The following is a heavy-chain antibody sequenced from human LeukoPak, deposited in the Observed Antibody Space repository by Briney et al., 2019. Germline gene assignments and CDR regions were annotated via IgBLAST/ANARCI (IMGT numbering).Heavy chain of an antibody. CDR2: IIPILGIA. J-gene: IGHJ4*02. V-gene: IGHV1-69*04. CDR3: ARVYYYDSSGYYYFDY. D-gene: IGHD3-22*01. CDR1: GGTFSSYA. Sequence: EASVKVSCKASGGTFSSYAISWVRQAPGQGLEWMGRIIPILGIANYAQKFQGRVTITADKSTGTAYMELSSLRSEDTAVYYCARVYYYDSSGYYYFDYWGQGTLVTVSS.